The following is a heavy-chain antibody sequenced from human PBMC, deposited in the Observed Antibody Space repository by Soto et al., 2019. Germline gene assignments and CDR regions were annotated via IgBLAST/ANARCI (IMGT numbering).Heavy chain of an antibody. D-gene: IGHD4-17*01. CDR1: GFTFSSYS. Sequence: GGSLRLSCAASGFTFSSYSMNWVRQAPGKGLEWVSYISSSSSTIYYADSVKGRFTISRDNAKNSLYLQRNSLRAEDTAVYYCARDSGYGDYGKSYWGQGTLVTVSS. CDR3: ARDSGYGDYGKSY. CDR2: ISSSSSTI. J-gene: IGHJ4*02. V-gene: IGHV3-48*01.